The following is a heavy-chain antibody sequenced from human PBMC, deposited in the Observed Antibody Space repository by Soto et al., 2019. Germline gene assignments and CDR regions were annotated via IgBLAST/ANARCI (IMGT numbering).Heavy chain of an antibody. V-gene: IGHV1-69*12. D-gene: IGHD2-8*01. CDR2: IIPIFGTA. CDR1: GGTFSSYA. J-gene: IGHJ6*02. CDR3: ARDKARGGIVLAHGYYYGMDV. Sequence: QVQLVQSGAEVKKPGSSVKVSCKASGGTFSSYAISWVRQAPGQGLEWMGGIIPIFGTANYAQKFQGRVPIAADESTSTAYMELNSLSSEDTAVYYCARDKARGGIVLAHGYYYGMDVWGQGTTVTVSS.